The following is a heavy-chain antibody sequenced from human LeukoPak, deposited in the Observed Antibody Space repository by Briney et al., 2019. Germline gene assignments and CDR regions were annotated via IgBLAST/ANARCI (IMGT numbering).Heavy chain of an antibody. V-gene: IGHV3-23*01. CDR1: GFTFNSYA. CDR3: GKTTVGYNSGRYPGWPVDY. D-gene: IGHD1-26*01. J-gene: IGHJ4*02. Sequence: PGGSLRLSCVASGFTFNSYAMYWVRQAPGKGLEWISGIFGSGGSAHYADSVKGRFTISRDNSKNTVYLQLDSLRVEDTAVYYCGKTTVGYNSGRYPGWPVDYWGQGALVTVSS. CDR2: IFGSGGSA.